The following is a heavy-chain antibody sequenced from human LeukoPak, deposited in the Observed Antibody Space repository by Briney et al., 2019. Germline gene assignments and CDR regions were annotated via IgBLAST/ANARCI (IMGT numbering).Heavy chain of an antibody. V-gene: IGHV1-69*04. CDR3: ARDDYGGNSYPFDY. CDR1: GGTFSSYA. CDR2: IIPIFGIA. Sequence: SVKVSCKASGGTFSSYAISWVRQAPGQGLEWMGRIIPIFGIANYAQKFQGGVTNTADKSTSTAYMELSSLRSEDTAVYYCARDDYGGNSYPFDYWGQGTLVTVSS. D-gene: IGHD4-23*01. J-gene: IGHJ4*02.